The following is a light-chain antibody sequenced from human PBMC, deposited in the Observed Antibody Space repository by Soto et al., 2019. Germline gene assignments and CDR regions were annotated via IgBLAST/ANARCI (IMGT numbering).Light chain of an antibody. V-gene: IGKV1-6*01. Sequence: AIPMTQSPSSSWSFTSDRLTITYRASQGIRNDLGWYQQKPGKVPKLLIYAASSLQCGVPSRFSGSGSGTDFTLTISSLQPEDFATYYCLQDYSDPWTFGGGTKVDI. CDR3: LQDYSDPWT. CDR1: QGIRND. CDR2: AAS. J-gene: IGKJ4*01.